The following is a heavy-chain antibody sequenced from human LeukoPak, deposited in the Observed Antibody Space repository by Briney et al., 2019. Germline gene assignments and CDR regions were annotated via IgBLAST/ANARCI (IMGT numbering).Heavy chain of an antibody. V-gene: IGHV4-39*01. CDR2: IYYSGST. Sequence: SETLSLTCTVSGGSISSSSYYWGWIRQPPGKGLEWIGSIYYSGSTYYNPSLKSRVTISVDTSKNQFSLKLSSVTAADTAVYYCARHGSCSSTSCYGVNWSDPWGQGTLVTVSS. J-gene: IGHJ5*02. CDR3: ARHGSCSSTSCYGVNWSDP. D-gene: IGHD2-2*01. CDR1: GGSISSSSYY.